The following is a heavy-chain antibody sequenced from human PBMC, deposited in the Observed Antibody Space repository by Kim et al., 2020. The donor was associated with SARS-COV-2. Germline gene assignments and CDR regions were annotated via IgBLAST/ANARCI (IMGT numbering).Heavy chain of an antibody. CDR1: GFTFSSYE. J-gene: IGHJ5*02. CDR3: ASLIAARPRWFDP. V-gene: IGHV3-48*03. CDR2: ISSSGSTI. D-gene: IGHD6-6*01. Sequence: GGSLRLSCAASGFTFSSYEMNWVRQAPGKGLEWVSYISSSGSTIYYADSVKGRFTISRDNAKNSLYLQMNSLRAEDTAVYYCASLIAARPRWFDPWGQGTLVTVSS.